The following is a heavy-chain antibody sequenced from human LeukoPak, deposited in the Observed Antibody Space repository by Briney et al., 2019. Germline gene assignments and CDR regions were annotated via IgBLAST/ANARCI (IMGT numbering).Heavy chain of an antibody. Sequence: GGSLRLSCAASGLTFSKYSMTWVRQAPGKGLEWVSFIDTSSTTMYYTDSVKGRFTISRDNAKNSLYLQMDSLKVEDTAIYYCAKNDGDLDYWGQGTLVTVSS. V-gene: IGHV3-48*04. CDR1: GLTFSKYS. CDR3: AKNDGDLDY. J-gene: IGHJ4*02. CDR2: IDTSSTTM. D-gene: IGHD7-27*01.